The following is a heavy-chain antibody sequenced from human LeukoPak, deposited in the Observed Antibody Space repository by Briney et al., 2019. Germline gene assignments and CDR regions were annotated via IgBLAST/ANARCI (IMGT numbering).Heavy chain of an antibody. Sequence: GGSLRLSCAGSGFTFSSSPMSWVRHAPGQGLEWVSGITGSGGNTYYADSVKGRFTISRDSPKNTLYLELNSLRAEDTAVYYCAKSKFATSAYDGSLDSWGQGTLVTVSS. J-gene: IGHJ4*02. CDR3: AKSKFATSAYDGSLDS. CDR1: GFTFSSSP. D-gene: IGHD5-12*01. V-gene: IGHV3-23*01. CDR2: ITGSGGNT.